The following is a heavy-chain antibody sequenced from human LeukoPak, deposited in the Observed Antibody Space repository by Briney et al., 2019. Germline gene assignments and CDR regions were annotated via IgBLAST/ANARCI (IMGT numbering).Heavy chain of an antibody. D-gene: IGHD6-19*01. V-gene: IGHV4-4*02. CDR3: AGLEGRYSTGLYYYFDY. CDR2: MYLSGTT. J-gene: IGHJ4*02. Sequence: SETLSLTCAVSGGSISSINLWSWVRQPPEKGLEWIGEMYLSGTTHYNPSLKSRVTISIDKSRNQLSLELSSVTAADTAVYYCAGLEGRYSTGLYYYFDYWGQGILVTVSS. CDR1: GGSISSINL.